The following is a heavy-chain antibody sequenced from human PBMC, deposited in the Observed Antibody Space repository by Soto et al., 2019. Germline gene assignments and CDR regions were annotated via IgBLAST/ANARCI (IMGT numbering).Heavy chain of an antibody. J-gene: IGHJ4*02. Sequence: PSETLSLTCAVSGGSISSSNWWSWVRQPPGKGLEWIGEIYHRGSTNYNPSLKSRVTISVDKSKNQFSLKLSSVTAADTAVYYCATHARQLLWFGDTQGDIDYWGQGTLVTVS. CDR1: GGSISSSNW. CDR3: ATHARQLLWFGDTQGDIDY. D-gene: IGHD3-10*01. CDR2: IYHRGST. V-gene: IGHV4-4*02.